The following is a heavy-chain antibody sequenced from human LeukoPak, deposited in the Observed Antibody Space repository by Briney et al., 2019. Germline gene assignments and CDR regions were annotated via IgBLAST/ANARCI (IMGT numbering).Heavy chain of an antibody. V-gene: IGHV1-2*02. Sequence: ASVKVSCKASGYTFTGYYMHWVRQAPGQGLEWMGWINPNSGGTNYAQKFQGRVTMTRDTSISTAYIELSRLRSDDTAVYYCARGDYYDSSGYYSYFDYWPQGTLVTVSS. CDR3: ARGDYYDSSGYYSYFDY. J-gene: IGHJ4*02. CDR2: INPNSGGT. D-gene: IGHD3-22*01. CDR1: GYTFTGYY.